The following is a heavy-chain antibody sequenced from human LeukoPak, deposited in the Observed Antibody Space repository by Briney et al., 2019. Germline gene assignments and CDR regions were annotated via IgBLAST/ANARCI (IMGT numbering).Heavy chain of an antibody. V-gene: IGHV4-31*03. CDR3: ARDTRDYYDSSGYYSYFDY. J-gene: IGHJ4*02. Sequence: SETLSLTCTVSGGSISSGGYYWSWIRQHPGKGLEWIGYIYYSGSTYYNPSLKSRVTISVYTSKNQFSLKLSSVTAADTAVYYCARDTRDYYDSSGYYSYFDYWGQGTLVTVSS. CDR1: GGSISSGGYY. CDR2: IYYSGST. D-gene: IGHD3-22*01.